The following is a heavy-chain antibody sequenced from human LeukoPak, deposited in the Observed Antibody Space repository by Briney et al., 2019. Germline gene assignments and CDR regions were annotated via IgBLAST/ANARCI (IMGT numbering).Heavy chain of an antibody. V-gene: IGHV3-15*01. CDR1: GFTFSNAW. D-gene: IGHD5-24*01. CDR2: IKSKTDGGTT. J-gene: IGHJ4*02. Sequence: GGSLRLSCAASGFTFSNAWMSWVRQAPGKGLERVGRIKSKTDGGTTDYAAPVKGRFTISRDDSKNTLYLQMNSLKTEDTAVYYCTTPLYRDGYTDWGQGTLVTVSS. CDR3: TTPLYRDGYTD.